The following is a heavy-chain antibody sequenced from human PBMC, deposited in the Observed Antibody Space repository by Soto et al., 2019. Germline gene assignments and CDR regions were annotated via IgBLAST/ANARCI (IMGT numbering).Heavy chain of an antibody. D-gene: IGHD3-3*01. J-gene: IGHJ4*02. CDR3: VIGKAIFGVVIPDY. Sequence: QVQLVQSGAEVKKPGSSVKVSCKASGGTFSSYAISWVRQAPGQGLEWMGGIIPIFGTANYAQKFQGRVTSTADESTSTAYMELSSLRSEDTAVYYCVIGKAIFGVVIPDYWGQGTLVTVSS. CDR1: GGTFSSYA. V-gene: IGHV1-69*12. CDR2: IIPIFGTA.